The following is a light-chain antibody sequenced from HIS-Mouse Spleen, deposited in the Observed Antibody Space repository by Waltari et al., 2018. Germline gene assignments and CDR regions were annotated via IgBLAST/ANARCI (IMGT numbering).Light chain of an antibody. Sequence: QSALTQPRSVSGSPGPSVPISCTGTSSDVGGYNYVSWYQQTPGQAPKPMIYDVSKRPSGVPDRFSGSKSGNTASLTISGLQAEDEADYYCCSYAGSYTYVFGTGTKVTVL. CDR2: DVS. V-gene: IGLV2-11*01. CDR1: SSDVGGYNY. CDR3: CSYAGSYTYV. J-gene: IGLJ1*01.